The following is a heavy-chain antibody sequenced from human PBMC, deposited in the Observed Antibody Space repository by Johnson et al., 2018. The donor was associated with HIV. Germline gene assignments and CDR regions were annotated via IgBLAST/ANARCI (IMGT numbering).Heavy chain of an antibody. CDR3: AREGSGWYDAFDI. J-gene: IGHJ3*02. Sequence: VQLVESGGGVVQPGGSLILSCAASGFTFSSYAMSWVRQAPGKGLEWVSAISGSGGSTYYADSVKGRFTISRDNAKNTLYLQMNSLRAEDTAVYYCAREGSGWYDAFDIWGQGTMVTVSS. D-gene: IGHD6-19*01. CDR1: GFTFSSYA. V-gene: IGHV3-23*04. CDR2: ISGSGGST.